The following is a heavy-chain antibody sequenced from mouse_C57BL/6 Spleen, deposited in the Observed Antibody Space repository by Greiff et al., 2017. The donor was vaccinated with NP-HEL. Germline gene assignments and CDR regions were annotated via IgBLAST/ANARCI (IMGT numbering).Heavy chain of an antibody. CDR2: ISSGSSTI. V-gene: IGHV5-17*01. D-gene: IGHD2-4*01. CDR3: ATNYDGAMDY. Sequence: EVKLVESGGGLVKPGGSLKLSCAASGFTFSDYGMHWVRQAPEKGLEWVAYISSGSSTIYYADTVKGRFTISRDNAKNTLFLQMTSLRSEDTAMYYCATNYDGAMDYWGQGTSVTVSS. CDR1: GFTFSDYG. J-gene: IGHJ4*01.